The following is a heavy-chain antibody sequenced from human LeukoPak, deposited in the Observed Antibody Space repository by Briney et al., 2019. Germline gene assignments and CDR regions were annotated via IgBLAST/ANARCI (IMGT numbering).Heavy chain of an antibody. CDR3: ARDLRTGWTTALSN. CDR1: GGSMSSYY. CDR2: IYYNGNT. Sequence: SETLSLTCTVSGGSMSSYYWTWMRQPPGKRLEWIGYIYYNGNTGYNPSLESRVNMSVDTSKNQFSLKLSSVTAADTAMYYCARDLRTGWTTALSNWGQGTLVTVSS. D-gene: IGHD4-17*01. V-gene: IGHV4-59*01. J-gene: IGHJ4*02.